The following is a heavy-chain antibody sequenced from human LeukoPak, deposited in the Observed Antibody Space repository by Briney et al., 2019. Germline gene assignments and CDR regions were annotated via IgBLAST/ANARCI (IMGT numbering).Heavy chain of an antibody. J-gene: IGHJ4*02. D-gene: IGHD3-22*01. Sequence: SETLSLTCTVSGGSISSYYWSWIRQPPGKGLEWIGNIYNNGSTNYNASLKSRVTISVDTSKNQFSLRLSSVTAADTAVYYCARVLFYYDRYFDYWGQGTLVTVSS. CDR1: GGSISSYY. CDR2: IYNNGST. CDR3: ARVLFYYDRYFDY. V-gene: IGHV4-59*12.